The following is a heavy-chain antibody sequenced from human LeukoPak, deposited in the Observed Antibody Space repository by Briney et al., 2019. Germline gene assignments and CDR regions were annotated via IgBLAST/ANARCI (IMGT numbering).Heavy chain of an antibody. Sequence: GGSLRLSCTTSGLTFSTYGFNWVRQAPGKGLEWVASIGPTGFDRYHADSIKGRFTISRDNANTFLYLQMDSLRAEDTAVYYCATETNGRHYDYWGQGTLLTVSS. CDR2: IGPTGFDR. J-gene: IGHJ4*02. CDR3: ATETNGRHYDY. V-gene: IGHV3-21*06. D-gene: IGHD1-14*01. CDR1: GLTFSTYG.